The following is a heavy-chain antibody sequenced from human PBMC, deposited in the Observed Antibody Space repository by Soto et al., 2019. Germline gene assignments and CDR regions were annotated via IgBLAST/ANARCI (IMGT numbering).Heavy chain of an antibody. CDR3: AKDRLADNGWYIDY. CDR1: GFTFSSYA. Sequence: EVQLLESGGGLVQPGGSLRLSCAASGFTFSSYAMSWVRQAPGKGLEWVSAISGSGGSTYYADSVKGRFTISRDNSKNAVYLQMNSLRADDTAVYYCAKDRLADNGWYIDYWGQGTLVIVSS. CDR2: ISGSGGST. V-gene: IGHV3-23*01. J-gene: IGHJ4*02. D-gene: IGHD1-20*01.